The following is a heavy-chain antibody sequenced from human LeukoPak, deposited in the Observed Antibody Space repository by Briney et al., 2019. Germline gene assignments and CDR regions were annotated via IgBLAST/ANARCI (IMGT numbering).Heavy chain of an antibody. Sequence: ASAKVSCKASGYTFTSYDINWVRQATGQGLEWMGWMNPNSGNTGYARKFQGRVTMTRNTSISTAYMELSSLRSEDTAVYYCAREQGSPSGDDYWGQGTLVTVSS. V-gene: IGHV1-8*01. CDR1: GYTFTSYD. CDR3: AREQGSPSGDDY. J-gene: IGHJ4*02. CDR2: MNPNSGNT. D-gene: IGHD6-25*01.